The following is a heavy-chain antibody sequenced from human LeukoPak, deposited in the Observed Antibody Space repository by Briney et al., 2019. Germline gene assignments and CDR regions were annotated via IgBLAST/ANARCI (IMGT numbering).Heavy chain of an antibody. V-gene: IGHV3-43D*04. D-gene: IGHD5-18*01. Sequence: GGSLRLSCAASGFTFHDYAMYWVRQAPGKGLEWVSLINWNAGSTYYADSAKGRFTISRDNSKNSPYLQMNSLRAEDTAMYYCAKGGGGGYSYGYGQLDYWGQGTLVTVSS. J-gene: IGHJ4*02. CDR2: INWNAGST. CDR1: GFTFHDYA. CDR3: AKGGGGGYSYGYGQLDY.